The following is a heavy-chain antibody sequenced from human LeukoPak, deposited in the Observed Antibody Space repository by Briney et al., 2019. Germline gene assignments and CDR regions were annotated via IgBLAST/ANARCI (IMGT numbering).Heavy chain of an antibody. V-gene: IGHV3-7*01. J-gene: IGHJ6*02. D-gene: IGHD3-3*02. CDR1: GFTFSSYG. CDR2: INPDGSAK. Sequence: GGSLRLSSAASGFTFSSYGMHWVRQAPGKGLEWVANINPDGSAKYYVDSVKGRFTISRDNAENSLYLQMNSLRPEDTAVYYCARHFSTYSYGLDVWGQGTTVTVSS. CDR3: ARHFSTYSYGLDV.